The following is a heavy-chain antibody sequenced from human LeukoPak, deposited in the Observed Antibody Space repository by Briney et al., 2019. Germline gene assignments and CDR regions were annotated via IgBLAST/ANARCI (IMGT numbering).Heavy chain of an antibody. CDR3: ARGAYYDFWSGYPPLGYYYYGMDV. CDR2: INPSGGST. J-gene: IGHJ6*02. D-gene: IGHD3-3*01. CDR1: GYTFTSYY. Sequence: ASVKVSCEASGYTFTSYYMHWVRQAPGQGLEWMGIINPSGGSTSYAQKFQGRVTMTRDTSTSTVYMELSSLRSEDTAVYYCARGAYYDFWSGYPPLGYYYYGMDVWGQGTTVTVSS. V-gene: IGHV1-46*01.